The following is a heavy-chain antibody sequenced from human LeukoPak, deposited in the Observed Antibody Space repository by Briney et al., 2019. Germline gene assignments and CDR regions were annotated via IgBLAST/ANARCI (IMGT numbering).Heavy chain of an antibody. Sequence: GGSLRLSCAASGFTFSSYGMHWVRQAPGKGLEWVAFIRYDGSNKYYADSVKGRFTISRDNAKNSLYLQMNSLRPEDTAVYYCARDPPNHYDSSGYYSHFDYWGQGTLVTVSS. J-gene: IGHJ4*02. CDR1: GFTFSSYG. V-gene: IGHV3-30*02. CDR2: IRYDGSNK. D-gene: IGHD3-22*01. CDR3: ARDPPNHYDSSGYYSHFDY.